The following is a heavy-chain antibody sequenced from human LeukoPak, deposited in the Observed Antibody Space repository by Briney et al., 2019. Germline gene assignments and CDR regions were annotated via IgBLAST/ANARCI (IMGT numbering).Heavy chain of an antibody. V-gene: IGHV1-2*02. CDR2: INPNSGDT. CDR3: VRDIAPIGSWWFDP. D-gene: IGHD2-15*01. CDR1: GYTFTQYY. Sequence: TSVSASFKPSGYTFTQYYMHSLRQAPGLVFEWMGSINPNSGDTYYSPEFQGRVTLTRDTSIKTAYMEMNSLKSDDTAVYYCVRDIAPIGSWWFDPWGQGTLIIVSS. J-gene: IGHJ5*02.